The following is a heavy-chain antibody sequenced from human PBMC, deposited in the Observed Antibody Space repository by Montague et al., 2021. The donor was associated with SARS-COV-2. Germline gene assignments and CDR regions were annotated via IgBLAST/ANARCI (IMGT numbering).Heavy chain of an antibody. CDR2: IYASGGT. V-gene: IGHV4-4*07. J-gene: IGHJ4*02. Sequence: SETLSLTCTVSGDSISSFCWNWIRQPAGKGLEWIGRIYASGGTNXXPSLKSRVTMSVDASKNQFSLKLNSVTAADTAVYYCGRGVVAATPVVDYWGRGTLVTVSS. CDR3: GRGVVAATPVVDY. D-gene: IGHD2-15*01. CDR1: GDSISSFC.